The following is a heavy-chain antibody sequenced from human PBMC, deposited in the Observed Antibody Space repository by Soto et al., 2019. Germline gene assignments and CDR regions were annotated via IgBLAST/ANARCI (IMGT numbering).Heavy chain of an antibody. D-gene: IGHD2-15*01. J-gene: IGHJ4*02. CDR3: ARDVERSRSYFDH. CDR2: INPFYATT. Sequence: QVHLVQSGAEVKKPGSSVKVSCRTSGSSDRKYAIGWVRQAPGQGLEWMGLINPFYATTNYAQKFQGRVTITADQSTGTSYLEVSSLRSEDTAVYYCARDVERSRSYFDHWGQGTLVTVSS. V-gene: IGHV1-69*01. CDR1: GSSDRKYA.